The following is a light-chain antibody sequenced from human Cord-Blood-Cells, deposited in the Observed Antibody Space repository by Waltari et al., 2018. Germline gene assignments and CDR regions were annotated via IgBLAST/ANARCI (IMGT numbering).Light chain of an antibody. CDR3: QQYGSSPWT. J-gene: IGKJ1*01. CDR2: GAS. Sequence: EIVLTQSPGTLSLSTGERATLSCRASQSVSSSYLAWYQQKPGQAPRLLIYGASSRATGIPDRLSGSGSGTDFTLTISRLEPEDFAVYYCQQYGSSPWTFGQGTKVEIK. CDR1: QSVSSSY. V-gene: IGKV3-20*01.